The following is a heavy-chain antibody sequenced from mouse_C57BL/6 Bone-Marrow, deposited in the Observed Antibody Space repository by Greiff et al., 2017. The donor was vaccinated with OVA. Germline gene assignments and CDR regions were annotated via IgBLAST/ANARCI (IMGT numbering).Heavy chain of an antibody. Sequence: QVQLQQSGPGLVQPSQSLSITCTVSGFSLTSYGVHWVRQSPGKGLEWLGVIWSGGSTYYNAAFISRLSISKDNSKSQVFFKMNSLQADDTAIYYCARKNRDYDDFDYWGQGTTLTVSS. CDR1: GFSLTSYG. V-gene: IGHV2-2*01. J-gene: IGHJ2*01. CDR2: IWSGGST. D-gene: IGHD2-4*01. CDR3: ARKNRDYDDFDY.